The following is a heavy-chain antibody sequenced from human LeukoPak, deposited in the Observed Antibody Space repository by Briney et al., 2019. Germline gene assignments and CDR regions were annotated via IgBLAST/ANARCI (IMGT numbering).Heavy chain of an antibody. Sequence: ASVKVSCKASGYTFTSYGISWVRQAPGQGLEWMGIINPSGGSTSYARKFQGRVTMTRDTSTGTVYMELSSLRSEDTAVYYCARARGIAAAGTLRNWFDPWGQGTLVTVSS. CDR1: GYTFTSYG. J-gene: IGHJ5*02. D-gene: IGHD6-13*01. V-gene: IGHV1-46*01. CDR2: INPSGGST. CDR3: ARARGIAAAGTLRNWFDP.